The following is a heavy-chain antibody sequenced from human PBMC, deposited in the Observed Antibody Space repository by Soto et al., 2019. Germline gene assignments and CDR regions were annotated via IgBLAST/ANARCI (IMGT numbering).Heavy chain of an antibody. D-gene: IGHD5-18*01. V-gene: IGHV1-18*01. CDR1: GYTFTSYG. Sequence: QVQLVQSGAEVKKPGASVKVSCKASGYTFTSYGISWVRQAPGQGLEWMGWISAYNGNTNYAQKLQGRVTMTTDTSTSTADMELRSLRSDDTAVDYCAGDQDTAMGLYYYYGMDVWGQGTTVTVSS. CDR3: AGDQDTAMGLYYYYGMDV. CDR2: ISAYNGNT. J-gene: IGHJ6*02.